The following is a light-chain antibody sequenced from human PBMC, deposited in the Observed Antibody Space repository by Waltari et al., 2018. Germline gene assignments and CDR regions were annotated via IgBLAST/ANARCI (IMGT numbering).Light chain of an antibody. CDR1: QAITNY. V-gene: IGKV1-33*01. CDR3: QQFDTLPLT. CDR2: DAS. Sequence: DIQMTQSPSSLSASVGDRVTIPCQASQAITNYLNWYQTKPGQAPNLLIPDASNLELGVPSRFSVSGSGTHFTFTINSLQPEDIASYYCQQFDTLPLTFGGGTKVEIK. J-gene: IGKJ4*01.